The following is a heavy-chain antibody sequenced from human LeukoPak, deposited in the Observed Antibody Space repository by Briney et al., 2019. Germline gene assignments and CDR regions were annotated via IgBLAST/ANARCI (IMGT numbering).Heavy chain of an antibody. CDR2: IYYSGST. D-gene: IGHD6-13*01. J-gene: IGHJ4*02. CDR1: GGSISSYY. Sequence: SETLSLTCTVSGGSISSYYWSWIRQPPGKGLEWIGYIYYSGSTNYNPSLKSRVTISVDTSKNQFSLKLSSVTAADTAVYYCARERSAAGAPGYGFDYWGQGTLVTVSS. V-gene: IGHV4-59*01. CDR3: ARERSAAGAPGYGFDY.